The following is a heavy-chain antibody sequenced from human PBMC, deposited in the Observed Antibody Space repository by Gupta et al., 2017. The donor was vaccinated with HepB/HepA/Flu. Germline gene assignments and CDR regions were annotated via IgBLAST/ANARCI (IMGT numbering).Heavy chain of an antibody. CDR2: INYSGNI. Sequence: QLQLQESGPGLVKPSETLSLTCTVSGASISNSYWGWIRQSPGKGLEWIGGINYSGNIYYNPSLKSRATISADPSNNQFFLKLSSLTAADTSMYYCTSRGRYASDYWGQGTLVIVSS. D-gene: IGHD3-16*01. V-gene: IGHV4-39*01. J-gene: IGHJ4*02. CDR3: TSRGRYASDY. CDR1: GASISNSY.